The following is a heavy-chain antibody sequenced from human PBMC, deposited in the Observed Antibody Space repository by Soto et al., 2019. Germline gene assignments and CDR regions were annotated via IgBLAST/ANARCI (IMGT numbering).Heavy chain of an antibody. CDR3: AREGWPLLQTGMDV. J-gene: IGHJ6*02. Sequence: GGSLRLSCAASGFTFRSYSMNWVRQAPGKGLEWVSYISSSNRTINYADSVKSRFIISRDNAKNSLYLQMHSLRDEDTAVYYCAREGWPLLQTGMDVWGQGT. D-gene: IGHD2-15*01. V-gene: IGHV3-48*02. CDR2: ISSSNRTI. CDR1: GFTFRSYS.